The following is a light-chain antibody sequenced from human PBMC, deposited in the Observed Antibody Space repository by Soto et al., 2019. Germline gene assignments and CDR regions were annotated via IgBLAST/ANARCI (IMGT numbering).Light chain of an antibody. J-gene: IGKJ1*01. CDR3: LQYGSSVWT. CDR2: GAS. CDR1: QSISSGY. V-gene: IGKV3-20*01. Sequence: EIVLTQSPGTLSLSPGERATLSCRASQSISSGYLAWYQQKPGQAPRLLIYGASTRATGIPDRFSGSGSGTDFTLTIPRLEPEDFAVYYCLQYGSSVWTFGQGTKVDIK.